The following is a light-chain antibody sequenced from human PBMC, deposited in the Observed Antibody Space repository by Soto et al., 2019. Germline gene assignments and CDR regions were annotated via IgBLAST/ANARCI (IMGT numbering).Light chain of an antibody. V-gene: IGKV3-20*01. J-gene: IGKJ2*01. CDR1: QSVSSSY. Sequence: EIVVTQAQATLSLSPGERATLSCRASQSVSSSYLARYQQKPGQAPRLLIYGASSRATGIPDRFSGSGSGTDFTLTISRREPEDFAVYYCQQYGSSPMYTFGQGTKLESK. CDR2: GAS. CDR3: QQYGSSPMYT.